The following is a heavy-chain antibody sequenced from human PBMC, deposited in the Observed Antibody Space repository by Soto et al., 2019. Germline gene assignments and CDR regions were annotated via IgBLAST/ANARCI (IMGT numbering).Heavy chain of an antibody. CDR1: GFTFDDYT. Sequence: EVQLVESGGVVVQPGGSLRLSCAASGFTFDDYTMHWVRQAPGKGLEWVSLISWDGGSTYYADSVKGRFTISRDNSKNSLYLQMNSLRTEDTALYYCAKDSATGDDLLFDYWGQGTLVTVSS. J-gene: IGHJ4*02. V-gene: IGHV3-43*01. CDR2: ISWDGGST. D-gene: IGHD3-16*01. CDR3: AKDSATGDDLLFDY.